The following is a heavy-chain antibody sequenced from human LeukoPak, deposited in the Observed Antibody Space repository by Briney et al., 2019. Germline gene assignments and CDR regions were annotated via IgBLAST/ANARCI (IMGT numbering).Heavy chain of an antibody. CDR3: AKLSSRDYFDY. CDR2: ISGSGGST. D-gene: IGHD3-16*02. CDR1: GFTFSSYA. J-gene: IGHJ4*02. Sequence: GGSLRLSCAASGFTFSSYATSWVRQAPGKGLEWVPAISGSGGSTYYADSVKGRFTISRDNSKNTLYLQMNSLRAEDTAVYYCAKLSSRDYFDYWGQGTLVAVSS. V-gene: IGHV3-23*01.